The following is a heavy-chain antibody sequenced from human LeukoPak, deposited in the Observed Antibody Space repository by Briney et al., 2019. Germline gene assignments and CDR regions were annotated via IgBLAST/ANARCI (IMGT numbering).Heavy chain of an antibody. Sequence: GGSLRLSCAASGFTFSSYWMSWVRQAPGKGLEWVANINKDGGEKYYVDSVKGRFTISRDNAKNSLYLQMNSLRAEDTAVYYCAREYCSGGSCYKGGIDYWGQGTLVTVSP. J-gene: IGHJ4*02. CDR1: GFTFSSYW. CDR3: AREYCSGGSCYKGGIDY. D-gene: IGHD2-15*01. CDR2: INKDGGEK. V-gene: IGHV3-7*03.